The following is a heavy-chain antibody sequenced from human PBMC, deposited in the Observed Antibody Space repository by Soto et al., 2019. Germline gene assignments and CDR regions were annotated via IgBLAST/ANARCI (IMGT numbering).Heavy chain of an antibody. V-gene: IGHV4-59*01. D-gene: IGHD3-16*01. Sequence: XGTLSLTCTVSGGSITSYYWSWIRQPPGQGLEWVGYIFYSGITNYNPSLKSRVTISVDTSKNQFSLKLSSVTAADTAVYYCARGGAPYNWFDPWGQGTLVTVSS. J-gene: IGHJ5*02. CDR3: ARGGAPYNWFDP. CDR2: IFYSGIT. CDR1: GGSITSYY.